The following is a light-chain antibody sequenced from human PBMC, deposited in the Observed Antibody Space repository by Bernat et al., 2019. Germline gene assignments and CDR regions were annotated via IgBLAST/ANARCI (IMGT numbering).Light chain of an antibody. Sequence: QAGLTQPPSVSKGLRQTATLTCTGNSNNVGNQGSSWLQQHQGHPPKLLSYRNNNRPSGIYERFSASRSGNTAALTITGLQPEDEADNYCSAWDTSLSGWVFGGETKLTVL. V-gene: IGLV10-54*04. J-gene: IGLJ3*02. CDR2: RNN. CDR3: SAWDTSLSGWV. CDR1: SNNVGNQG.